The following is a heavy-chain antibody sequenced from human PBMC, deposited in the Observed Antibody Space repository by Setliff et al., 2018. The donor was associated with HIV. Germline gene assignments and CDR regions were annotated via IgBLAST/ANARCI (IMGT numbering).Heavy chain of an antibody. Sequence: ESLKISCAASGFSFRSYAVSWIRQPPGKGLEWIGEINHSGSTKYNPSLKSRVTISVDTSKKQFSLKLSSVTAADTAVYYCARNPCSGGSCPDAFDIWGQGTMVTVSS. CDR1: GFSFRSYA. CDR3: ARNPCSGGSCPDAFDI. D-gene: IGHD2-15*01. CDR2: INHSGST. J-gene: IGHJ3*02. V-gene: IGHV4-34*01.